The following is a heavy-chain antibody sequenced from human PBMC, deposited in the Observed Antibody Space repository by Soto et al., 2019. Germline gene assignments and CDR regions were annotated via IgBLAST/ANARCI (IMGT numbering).Heavy chain of an antibody. J-gene: IGHJ5*02. Sequence: LSLTCAVSGGSISSSNWWSWVRQPPGKGLEWIGEIYHSGSTNYNPSLKSRVTISVDKTKNQFSLKLSSVTAADTAVYYCARDGRGIAAAENWFDPWGQGTLVTVS. CDR1: GGSISSSNW. D-gene: IGHD6-13*01. V-gene: IGHV4-4*02. CDR2: IYHSGST. CDR3: ARDGRGIAAAENWFDP.